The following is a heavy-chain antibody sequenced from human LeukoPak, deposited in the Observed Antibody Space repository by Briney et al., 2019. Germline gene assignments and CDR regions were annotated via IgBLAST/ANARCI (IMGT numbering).Heavy chain of an antibody. CDR3: ARVGVSAVPAAYLDY. D-gene: IGHD2-2*01. J-gene: IGHJ4*01. CDR2: ISAYNGNT. V-gene: IGHV1-18*01. CDR1: GYTFTSYG. Sequence: AASVKVSCKASGYTFTSYGISWVRQAPGQGLEWMGWISAYNGNTNYAQKLQGRVSMTTDTSTSTAYMELSRLRSDDTAVYYCARVGVSAVPAAYLDYWGQEPWSPSPQ.